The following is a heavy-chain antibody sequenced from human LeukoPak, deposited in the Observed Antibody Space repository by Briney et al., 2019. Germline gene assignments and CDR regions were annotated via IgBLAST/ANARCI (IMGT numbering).Heavy chain of an antibody. Sequence: GGSLRLSCAASGFTFSSHAMSWVRRAPGKGLEWVSGLIENGATTYYADSVKGRFTISRDNSRNTMYLQMNSLRVEDTAVYYCVKDYQVGNSPAFGDYWGQGTLVTISS. CDR2: LIENGATT. CDR3: VKDYQVGNSPAFGDY. J-gene: IGHJ4*02. V-gene: IGHV3-23*01. D-gene: IGHD1-26*01. CDR1: GFTFSSHA.